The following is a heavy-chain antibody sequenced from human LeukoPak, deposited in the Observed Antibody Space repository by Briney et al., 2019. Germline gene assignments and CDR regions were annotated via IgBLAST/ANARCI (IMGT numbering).Heavy chain of an antibody. D-gene: IGHD2-21*02. Sequence: SETLSLTCTVSGGSISGYYWSWIRQPPGKGLEWIGEINHSGSTNYNPSLKSRVTISVDPSKNQFSLKLSSVTAADTAVCYCASLIYCGGDCLWGQGTLVTVSS. J-gene: IGHJ4*02. CDR3: ASLIYCGGDCL. CDR2: INHSGST. V-gene: IGHV4-34*01. CDR1: GGSISGYY.